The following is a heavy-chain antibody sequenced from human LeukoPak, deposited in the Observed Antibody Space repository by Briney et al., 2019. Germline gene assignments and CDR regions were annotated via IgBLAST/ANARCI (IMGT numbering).Heavy chain of an antibody. Sequence: GGSLRLSCAASGFTFSSYWMHWVRQAPGKGLVWVSRIKSDGSETNYADSVKGRFTISRDNAKNTLNLQMNSLRAEDTAVYYCAKGSSYDSSGYYYRYYYGMDVWGQGTTVTVSS. D-gene: IGHD3-22*01. V-gene: IGHV3-74*01. CDR1: GFTFSSYW. CDR2: IKSDGSET. CDR3: AKGSSYDSSGYYYRYYYGMDV. J-gene: IGHJ6*02.